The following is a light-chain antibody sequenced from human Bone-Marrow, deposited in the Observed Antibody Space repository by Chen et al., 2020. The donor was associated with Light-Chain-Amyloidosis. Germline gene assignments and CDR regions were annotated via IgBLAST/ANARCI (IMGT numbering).Light chain of an antibody. V-gene: IGKV2-30*01. CDR2: KVS. CDR1: QSLVYSDGNTY. CDR3: MQGTHWPWT. J-gene: IGKJ1*01. Sequence: DVVMTQSPLSLPVTLGQPASISCRSSQSLVYSDGNTYLSWFQQRPGQSPRRLIYKVSNRDSGVPDRFSGSASGTDFTLKISRVEAEDVGIYYCMQGTHWPWTFGQGTKVEIK.